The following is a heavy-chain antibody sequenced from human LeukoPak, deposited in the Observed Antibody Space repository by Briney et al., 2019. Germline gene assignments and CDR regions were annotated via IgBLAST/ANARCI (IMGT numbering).Heavy chain of an antibody. CDR1: GYTFTSYG. CDR2: ISAYNGNT. V-gene: IGHV1-18*01. D-gene: IGHD2-2*01. J-gene: IGHJ3*02. Sequence: ASVKVSCKASGYTFTSYGISWVRQAPGQGLEWMGWISAYNGNTSYAQKLQGRVTMTTDTSTSTAYMELRSLRSDDTAVYYCARNPAAILTNDAFDIWGQGTMVTVSS. CDR3: ARNPAAILTNDAFDI.